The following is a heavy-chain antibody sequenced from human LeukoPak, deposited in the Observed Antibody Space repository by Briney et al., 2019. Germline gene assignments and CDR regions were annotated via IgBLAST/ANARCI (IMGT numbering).Heavy chain of an antibody. Sequence: PSETLSLTCTVSGGSISSSSYYWGWIRQPPGKGLEWIGSIYYSGSTYYNPSLKSRVTISVDTSKNQFSLKLSSVTAADTAVYYCTALVGSSSFTSFDYWGQGTLVTVSS. V-gene: IGHV4-39*01. CDR3: TALVGSSSFTSFDY. CDR2: IYYSGST. CDR1: GGSISSSSYY. J-gene: IGHJ4*02. D-gene: IGHD6-6*01.